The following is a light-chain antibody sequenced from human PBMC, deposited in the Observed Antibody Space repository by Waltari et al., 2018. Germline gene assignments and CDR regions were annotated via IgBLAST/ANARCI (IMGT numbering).Light chain of an antibody. J-gene: IGKJ3*01. CDR3: QQSYSTPLT. CDR2: WAS. V-gene: IGKV4-1*01. Sequence: DIVMTQSPDSLAVSLGERATIHCKASQSVLYSSNNKNYLAWYQQKPGQPPKLLIYWASTRESGVPDRFSGSGSGTDFTLTISSLQAEDFATYYCQQSYSTPLTFGPGTKVDIK. CDR1: QSVLYSSNNKNY.